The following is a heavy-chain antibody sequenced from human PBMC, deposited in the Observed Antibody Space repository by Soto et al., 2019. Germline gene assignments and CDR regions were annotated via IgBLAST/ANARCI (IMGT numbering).Heavy chain of an antibody. V-gene: IGHV2-5*02. D-gene: IGHD7-27*01. CDR1: GFSLSTSGVG. CDR2: LYWDDDK. CDR3: ARTSVNWGSRGLVDY. Sequence: QITLKESGPTLVKPTQTLTLTCTFSGFSLSTSGVGVGWIRQPPGKALEWLAFLYWDDDKRYSPSLKSRLTIPKDTPKNQVLLTMSNMDPADTATYYCARTSVNWGSRGLVDYWGQGTLVTVAS. J-gene: IGHJ4*02.